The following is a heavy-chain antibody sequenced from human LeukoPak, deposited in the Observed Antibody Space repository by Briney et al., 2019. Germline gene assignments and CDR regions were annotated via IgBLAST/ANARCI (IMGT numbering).Heavy chain of an antibody. Sequence: GGSLRLSCAASGFTFSDYYMSWIRQAPGKGLEWVSYISSSGSTIYYADSVKGRFTISRDNSKNTLFLQMNSLRAEDTAVYYCARSTRLQLLFDYWGQGTLVTVSS. CDR2: ISSSGSTI. D-gene: IGHD5-24*01. CDR3: ARSTRLQLLFDY. J-gene: IGHJ4*02. V-gene: IGHV3-11*01. CDR1: GFTFSDYY.